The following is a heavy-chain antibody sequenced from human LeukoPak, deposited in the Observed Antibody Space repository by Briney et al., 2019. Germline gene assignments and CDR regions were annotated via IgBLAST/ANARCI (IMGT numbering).Heavy chain of an antibody. Sequence: SETLSLTCTVSGGSISNYYWSWIRQPPGKGLEWIGYIYYSGSTNYNPSLKSRVTISVDTSKNQFSLKLSSVTAADTAVYYCARGRTKLSYYYDSSGYYYDYWGQGTLVTVSS. CDR2: IYYSGST. V-gene: IGHV4-59*01. D-gene: IGHD3-22*01. CDR3: ARGRTKLSYYYDSSGYYYDY. CDR1: GGSISNYY. J-gene: IGHJ4*02.